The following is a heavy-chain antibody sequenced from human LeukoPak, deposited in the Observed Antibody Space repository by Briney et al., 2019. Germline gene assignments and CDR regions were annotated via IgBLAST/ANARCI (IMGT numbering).Heavy chain of an antibody. Sequence: ASVKVSCKASGYTFTGYYMHWVRQAPGQGLEWMGWINPNSGGTNYAQKFQGRVTMTRDTSISTAYMELSRLRSDDTAVYYCAREREPGPQWELLPPWFDPWGQGTLVTVSS. CDR3: AREREPGPQWELLPPWFDP. J-gene: IGHJ5*02. V-gene: IGHV1-2*02. CDR2: INPNSGGT. CDR1: GYTFTGYY. D-gene: IGHD1-26*01.